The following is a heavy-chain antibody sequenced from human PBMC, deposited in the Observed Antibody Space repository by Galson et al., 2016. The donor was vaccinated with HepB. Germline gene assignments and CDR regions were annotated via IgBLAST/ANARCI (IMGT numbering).Heavy chain of an antibody. Sequence: SLRLSCAASGFTFRNTWMNWVRQVPGKGLEWIGRIKSKPAGGTTDYAAPVKGRFTVSRDDSKNTLYLQMNSLKNGDTGVYYCTTGSPGWDEVYDYWGQGTLVIVSS. J-gene: IGHJ4*02. D-gene: IGHD6-19*01. V-gene: IGHV3-15*01. CDR3: TTGSPGWDEVYDY. CDR1: GFTFRNTW. CDR2: IKSKPAGGTT.